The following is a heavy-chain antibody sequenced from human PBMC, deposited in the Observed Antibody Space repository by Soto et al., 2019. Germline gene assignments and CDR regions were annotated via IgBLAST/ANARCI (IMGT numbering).Heavy chain of an antibody. CDR3: VRDRGGGDRRLYYFDY. V-gene: IGHV4-61*01. J-gene: IGHJ4*02. D-gene: IGHD2-21*02. CDR2: IYYSGST. CDR1: GGSVSSGSYY. Sequence: PSETLSLTCTVSGGSVSSGSYYWSWIRQPPGKGLEWIGYIYYSGSTNYNPSLKSRVTISVDTSKNQFSLKLSSVTAADTAVYYCVRDRGGGDRRLYYFDYWGQGTLVTVSS.